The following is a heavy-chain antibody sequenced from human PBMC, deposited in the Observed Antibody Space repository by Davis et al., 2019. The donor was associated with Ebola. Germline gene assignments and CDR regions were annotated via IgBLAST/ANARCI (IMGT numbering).Heavy chain of an antibody. CDR2: FDPKDGVR. Sequence: ASVKVSCKVSGHTLTEISIHWVRQAPGGGLEWMRGFDPKDGVRIYAQKFQGRVTVTEDTSTDTAYMELSSLRSEDTAVYYCASGEDSNVYYLDAFDFWGQGTQVTVSS. V-gene: IGHV1-24*01. J-gene: IGHJ3*01. CDR3: ASGEDSNVYYLDAFDF. CDR1: GHTLTEIS. D-gene: IGHD3-22*01.